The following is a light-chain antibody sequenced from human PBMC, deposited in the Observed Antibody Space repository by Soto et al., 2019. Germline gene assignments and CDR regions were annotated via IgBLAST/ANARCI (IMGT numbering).Light chain of an antibody. Sequence: EIVLTQSPGTLSLSPGERATLSCRASQSISSSYLAWYQQKPGQAPRLLIYAASRRATGIPDRFSGSGSGTDFTLTISRLEPEEFAVYYCQQYGSSSYTFGQGTQLEIK. CDR2: AAS. V-gene: IGKV3-20*01. CDR1: QSISSSY. CDR3: QQYGSSSYT. J-gene: IGKJ2*01.